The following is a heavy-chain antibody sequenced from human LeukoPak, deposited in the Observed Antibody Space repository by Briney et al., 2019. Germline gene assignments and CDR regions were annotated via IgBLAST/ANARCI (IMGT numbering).Heavy chain of an antibody. CDR3: ARGCGSSWYGG. CDR1: GFTFSSYS. CDR2: ISSSSTI. D-gene: IGHD6-13*01. Sequence: GGSLRLSCAASGFTFSSYSMNWVRQAPGKGLEWVSYISSSSTIYYADSVKGRFTISRDNAKNSLYLQMNSLRAEDTAVYYCARGCGSSWYGGWGQGTLVTVSS. V-gene: IGHV3-48*04. J-gene: IGHJ4*02.